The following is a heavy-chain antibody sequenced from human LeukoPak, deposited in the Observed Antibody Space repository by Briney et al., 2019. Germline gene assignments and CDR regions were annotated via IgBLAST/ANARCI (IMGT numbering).Heavy chain of an antibody. D-gene: IGHD7-27*01. CDR2: ISPNSGGT. Sequence: ASVKVSCKASGYTFSGFYIHWVRQAPGQGLEWMGWISPNSGGTDYAQRFQGRVTMTRDTSISTAYMELSSLRSDDTAVYYCAIQPWGSGNNWYFDLWGRGTLVTVSS. V-gene: IGHV1-2*02. J-gene: IGHJ2*01. CDR1: GYTFSGFY. CDR3: AIQPWGSGNNWYFDL.